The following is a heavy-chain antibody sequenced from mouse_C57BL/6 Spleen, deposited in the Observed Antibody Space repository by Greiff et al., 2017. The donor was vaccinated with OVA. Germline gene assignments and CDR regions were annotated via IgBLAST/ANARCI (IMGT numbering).Heavy chain of an antibody. CDR1: GYTFTSYW. J-gene: IGHJ3*01. Sequence: VQLQQPGAELVKPGASVKLSCKASGYTFTSYWMHWAKQRPGRGLEWIGRIDPNSGGTKYNEKFKSKATLTVDKPSSTAYMQLSSLTSEDSAVYYCASYYGSSYGWFAYWGQGTLVTVSA. V-gene: IGHV1-72*01. CDR3: ASYYGSSYGWFAY. D-gene: IGHD1-1*01. CDR2: IDPNSGGT.